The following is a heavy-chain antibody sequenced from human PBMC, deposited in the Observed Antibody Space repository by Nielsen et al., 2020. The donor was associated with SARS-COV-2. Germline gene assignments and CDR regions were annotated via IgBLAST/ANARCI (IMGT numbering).Heavy chain of an antibody. CDR3: ARDSSGTYRRVDY. Sequence: ASVKVFCKASGYTFTNNYMHWVRQAPGQGLEWMGLINPTNGGTTYAQKFLGTVTMTRDTSTSTVYMELSSLRSDDTAVYYCARDSSGTYRRVDYWGQGTLVTVSS. D-gene: IGHD3-22*01. V-gene: IGHV1-46*01. CDR2: INPTNGGT. J-gene: IGHJ4*02. CDR1: GYTFTNNY.